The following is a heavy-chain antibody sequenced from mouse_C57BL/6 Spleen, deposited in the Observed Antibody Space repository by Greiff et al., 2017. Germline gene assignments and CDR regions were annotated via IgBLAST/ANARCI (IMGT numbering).Heavy chain of an antibody. D-gene: IGHD1-1*01. CDR1: GFNIKDYY. Sequence: EVQLQQSGAELVKPGASVKLSCTASGFNIKDYYMHWVKQRTEQGLEWIGRIDPEDGETKYAPKFQGKATITADTSSNTAYLQLSSLTSEDTAVYYCARGDITTVVGDWYFDVWGTGTTVTVSS. J-gene: IGHJ1*03. CDR3: ARGDITTVVGDWYFDV. V-gene: IGHV14-2*01. CDR2: IDPEDGET.